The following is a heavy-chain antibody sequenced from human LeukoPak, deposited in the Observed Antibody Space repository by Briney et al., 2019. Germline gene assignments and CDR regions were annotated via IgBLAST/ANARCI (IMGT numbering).Heavy chain of an antibody. J-gene: IGHJ4*02. D-gene: IGHD5-24*01. CDR1: GYTFTGYY. Sequence: ASVEVSCKASGYTFTGYYMHWVRQAPGQGLEWMGWINPNSGGTNYAQKFQGRVTMTRDTSISTAYMELSRLRSDDTAVYYCARDPTRGEMATITDYWGQGTLVTVSS. CDR2: INPNSGGT. V-gene: IGHV1-2*02. CDR3: ARDPTRGEMATITDY.